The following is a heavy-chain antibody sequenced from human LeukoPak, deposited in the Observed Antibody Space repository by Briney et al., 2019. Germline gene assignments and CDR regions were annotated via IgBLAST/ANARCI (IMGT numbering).Heavy chain of an antibody. CDR2: IYDSGSP. CDR1: GAPISIYS. J-gene: IGHJ3*02. D-gene: IGHD2-2*01. CDR3: AKSNRYCNSASCYEAFDI. V-gene: IGHV4-59*03. Sequence: SETLSLTCTVSGAPISIYSWSWLRQPPGQGLEWIGYIYDSGSPNYNPSLKSRVSMSVDASRNQFSLKVNSVTVADTAVYYCAKSNRYCNSASCYEAFDIWGRGTMVTVSS.